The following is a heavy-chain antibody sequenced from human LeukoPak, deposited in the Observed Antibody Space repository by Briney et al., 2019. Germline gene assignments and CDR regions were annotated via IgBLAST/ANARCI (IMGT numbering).Heavy chain of an antibody. Sequence: GGSLRLSCAASAFTFSNYALSWVRQAPGKGLEWVSAISGSGYSTYYADSVKGRFTISRDNSKNTLYLQMNSLRAEDTAVYYCAKVEPQFSGSWYGDYWGQGTLVTVSS. CDR3: AKVEPQFSGSWYGDY. CDR2: ISGSGYST. V-gene: IGHV3-23*01. D-gene: IGHD6-13*01. CDR1: AFTFSNYA. J-gene: IGHJ4*02.